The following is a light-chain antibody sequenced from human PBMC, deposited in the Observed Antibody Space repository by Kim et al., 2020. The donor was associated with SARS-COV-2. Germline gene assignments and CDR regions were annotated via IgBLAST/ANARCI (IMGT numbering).Light chain of an antibody. CDR3: QQYHTWPKT. J-gene: IGKJ1*01. Sequence: SPGSGTPPSWSAQQNIDTHLAWYQQKPGQAPRLVIFGASSRATAFPARFSGSGSGTDFTLTIDSLQSEDFAVYYCQQYHTWPKTFGRGTKVDIK. CDR2: GAS. V-gene: IGKV3-15*01. CDR1: QNIDTH.